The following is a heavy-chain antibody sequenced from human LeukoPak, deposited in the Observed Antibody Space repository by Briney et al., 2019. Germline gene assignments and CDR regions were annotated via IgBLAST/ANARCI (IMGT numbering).Heavy chain of an antibody. J-gene: IGHJ4*02. CDR3: AREHLTDRSGAIDF. V-gene: IGHV3-74*01. CDR2: INTAGSST. Sequence: GGSLRLSCAASGFTFNSYWMRWVRQAPGKGLVWVSRINTAGSSTSYADSVKGRFTISRDDAKNTLYLQMDSLRAEDTAVYYCAREHLTDRSGAIDFWGQGTLVTVSS. CDR1: GFTFNSYW. D-gene: IGHD3-22*01.